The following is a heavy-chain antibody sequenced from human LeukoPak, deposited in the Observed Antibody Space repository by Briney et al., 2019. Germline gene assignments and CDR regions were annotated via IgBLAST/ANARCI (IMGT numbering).Heavy chain of an antibody. CDR1: GGSLSSRY. CDR2: IYYSGST. Sequence: PSETLSLTCTVSGGSLSSRYWSWIRQPPGKGLEWIGYIYYSGSTNYNPSLKSRVTRSVDTSKDQFSLKLSSVTAADTAVYYCARDAYYGGNGRYGYSDLWGRRTLVTVSS. D-gene: IGHD4-23*01. CDR3: ARDAYYGGNGRYGYSDL. V-gene: IGHV4-59*11. J-gene: IGHJ2*01.